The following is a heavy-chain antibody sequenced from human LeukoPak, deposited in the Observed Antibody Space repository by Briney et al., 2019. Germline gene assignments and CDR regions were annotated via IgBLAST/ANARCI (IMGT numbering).Heavy chain of an antibody. Sequence: ASVKVSCKASGGTFISYAISWVRQAPGQGHEWMGGIIPIFGTANYAQKFQGRVTITTDESTSTAYMELSSLRSDDTAVYYCARVLGWLSYFDYWGQGTLVTVSS. V-gene: IGHV1-69*05. CDR1: GGTFISYA. J-gene: IGHJ4*02. D-gene: IGHD3/OR15-3a*01. CDR3: ARVLGWLSYFDY. CDR2: IIPIFGTA.